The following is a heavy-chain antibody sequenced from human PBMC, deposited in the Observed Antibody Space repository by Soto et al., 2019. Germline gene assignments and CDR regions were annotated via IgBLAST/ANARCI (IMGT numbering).Heavy chain of an antibody. Sequence: PSETLSLTCAVYGGCFSGYYWTWIRQPPGTGLEWIGEINHSGSTNYNPSLKSRVTISVHTSKNQFSLKLTSVTAADTAVYYCARDKITGLFDYWGQGTLVT. V-gene: IGHV4-34*01. CDR2: INHSGST. CDR1: GGCFSGYY. D-gene: IGHD2-8*02. J-gene: IGHJ4*02. CDR3: ARDKITGLFDY.